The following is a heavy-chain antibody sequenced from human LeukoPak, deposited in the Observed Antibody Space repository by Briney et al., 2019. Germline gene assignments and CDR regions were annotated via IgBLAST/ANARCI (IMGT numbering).Heavy chain of an antibody. CDR1: GYTFTGCY. CDR2: INPNSGGT. D-gene: IGHD1-7*01. J-gene: IGHJ5*02. CDR3: ARDNYAGANWSDP. V-gene: IGHV1-2*02. Sequence: GASVKVSCKASGYTFTGCYMHWVRQAPGQGLEWMGWINPNSGGTNYAQKFQGRVTMTRDTSISTAYMELSRLRSDDTAVYYCARDNYAGANWSDPWGQGTLVTVSS.